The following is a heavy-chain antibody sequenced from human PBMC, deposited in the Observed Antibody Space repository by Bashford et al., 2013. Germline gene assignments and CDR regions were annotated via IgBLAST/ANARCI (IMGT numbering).Heavy chain of an antibody. CDR3: GRDDDHSDGIFDY. Sequence: VRQAPGKGLEWVAVIWYDGSEKYYADSVKGRFTISRDNSKNTLYLQMNSLRVEDTAVYYCGRDDDHSDGIFDYWGQGTLVTVSS. D-gene: IGHD2-15*01. J-gene: IGHJ4*02. V-gene: IGHV3-33*01. CDR2: IWYDGSEK.